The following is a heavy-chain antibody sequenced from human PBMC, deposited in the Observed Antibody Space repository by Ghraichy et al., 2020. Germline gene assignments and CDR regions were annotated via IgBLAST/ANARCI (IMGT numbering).Heavy chain of an antibody. Sequence: GESLNISCVASGFRFSDYVISWVRQAPGKGLEWVGNMSPDGSDINYGDSVKGRFTISNDNARNSLYLELNRLRADDTAVYYCARDGDRDGIHRPWGDYWGPGTLVAVSS. CDR3: ARDGDRDGIHRPWGDY. D-gene: IGHD5-24*01. J-gene: IGHJ4*02. V-gene: IGHV3-7*01. CDR2: MSPDGSDI. CDR1: GFRFSDYV.